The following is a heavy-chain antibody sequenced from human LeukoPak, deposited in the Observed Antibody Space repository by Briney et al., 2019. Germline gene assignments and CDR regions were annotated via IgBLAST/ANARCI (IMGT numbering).Heavy chain of an antibody. J-gene: IGHJ1*01. V-gene: IGHV3-33*03. CDR2: IGDDGSNK. CDR3: AGGNGYHPLTTY. D-gene: IGHD3-22*01. CDR1: DSIFRHYG. Sequence: GGSLRLSCAASDSIFRHYGMHWVRQAPGKGLEWVAVIGDDGSNKHYADSVKGRSTISRDNSKNTVYLQMDSLRAEDTAVYYCAGGNGYHPLTTYWGQGTLVTVSS.